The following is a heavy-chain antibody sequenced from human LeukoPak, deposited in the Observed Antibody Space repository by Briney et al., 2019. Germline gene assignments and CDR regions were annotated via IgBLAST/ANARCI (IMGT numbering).Heavy chain of an antibody. J-gene: IGHJ4*02. D-gene: IGHD3-10*01. Sequence: PESLSLTCTVSAGSLSGYYWGWIRPPPGRGRGWVGYIYYGGSTNYNPSLKSRVTIPVDTSKNQFSLKLSSVTAADSAVYYWARESMVRGLDYWGQGTLVTVSS. CDR3: ARESMVRGLDY. V-gene: IGHV4-59*01. CDR2: IYYGGST. CDR1: AGSLSGYY.